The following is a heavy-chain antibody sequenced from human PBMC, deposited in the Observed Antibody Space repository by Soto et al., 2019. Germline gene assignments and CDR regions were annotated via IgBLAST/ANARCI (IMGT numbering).Heavy chain of an antibody. V-gene: IGHV4-4*02. J-gene: IGHJ6*02. CDR2: IYHSGST. Sequence: QVQLQESGPGLVKPSGTLSLTCAVSGGSISSSNWWSWVRQPPGKGLEWIGEIYHSGSTNYNPSLKVRATISEENSKTLFSLKLGSVPAANTAVYYCARSRWGVCSSTGGGANGMDAGGQGTTVTFSS. D-gene: IGHD2-2*01. CDR1: GGSISSSNW. CDR3: ARSRWGVCSSTGGGANGMDA.